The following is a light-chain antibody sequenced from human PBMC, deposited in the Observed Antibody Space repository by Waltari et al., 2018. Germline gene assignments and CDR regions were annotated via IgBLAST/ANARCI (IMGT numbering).Light chain of an antibody. CDR3: HLSGGSPRT. J-gene: IGKJ4*01. CDR1: QSVRTY. V-gene: IGKV3-11*01. Sequence: EIVLTQSPATLSLSPGERATLSCRASQSVRTYLAWYQQKPGQAPRLLIYDAATRATAIPARFSGSGSGTDFTLTISRLEPEDFAVYYCHLSGGSPRTFGGGTKVEIK. CDR2: DAA.